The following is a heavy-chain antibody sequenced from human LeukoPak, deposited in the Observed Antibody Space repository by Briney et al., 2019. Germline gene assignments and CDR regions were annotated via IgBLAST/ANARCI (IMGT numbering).Heavy chain of an antibody. CDR3: ARGSCSGGSCYSVWFDP. V-gene: IGHV1-2*06. J-gene: IGHJ5*02. CDR1: GYTFTGYY. Sequence: ASVKVSCKASGYTFTGYYMHWVRQAPGQGLEWMGRINPNSGGTNYAQKFQGRVTMTRDTSISTAYMELSRLRSDDTAVYYCARGSCSGGSCYSVWFDPWGQGTLVTVSS. D-gene: IGHD2-15*01. CDR2: INPNSGGT.